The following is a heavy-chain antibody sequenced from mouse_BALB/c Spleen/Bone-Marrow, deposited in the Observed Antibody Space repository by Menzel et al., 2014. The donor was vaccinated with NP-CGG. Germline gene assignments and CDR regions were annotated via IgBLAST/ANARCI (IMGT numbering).Heavy chain of an antibody. Sequence: QVQLQQPGPELVKPGALVKISCKASGYTFTNFDISWVQQRPGQGLEWIGWIYPGDGTTKYTEKFKGKASLTADKSSSTAYMQLNSLTSENSAVYFCARGGYFGNAFAFWGQGTLVSVSA. CDR1: GYTFTNFD. D-gene: IGHD2-1*01. CDR3: ARGGYFGNAFAF. J-gene: IGHJ3*01. CDR2: IYPGDGTT. V-gene: IGHV1S56*01.